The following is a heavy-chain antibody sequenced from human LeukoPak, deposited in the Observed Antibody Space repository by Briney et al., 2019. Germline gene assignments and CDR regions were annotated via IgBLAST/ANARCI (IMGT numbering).Heavy chain of an antibody. V-gene: IGHV3-7*01. CDR3: ARLGAAAGTGSFDY. CDR1: GFTFSSYL. Sequence: PGGSLRLSCAASGFTFSSYLMSWVRQAPGKGLEWVANIKQDGSEKYYVDSVKGRFTISRDNAKNSLYLQMNSLRAEDTAVYYCARLGAAAGTGSFDYWGQGTLVTVSS. J-gene: IGHJ4*02. CDR2: IKQDGSEK. D-gene: IGHD6-13*01.